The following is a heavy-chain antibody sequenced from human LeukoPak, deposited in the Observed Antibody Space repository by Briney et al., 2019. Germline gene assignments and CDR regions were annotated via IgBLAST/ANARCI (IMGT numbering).Heavy chain of an antibody. CDR2: VYYSGST. Sequence: PSETLSLTCTVSGGSISNNDYYWGWIHQPPGKGLEWIGSVYYSGSTYYNPSLKSRVTISVDTSKSQFSLKLSSVTAADTAVYYCATVKGAYQYYFDYWGQGTLVTVSS. CDR1: GGSISNNDYY. D-gene: IGHD1-26*01. V-gene: IGHV4-39*07. CDR3: ATVKGAYQYYFDY. J-gene: IGHJ4*02.